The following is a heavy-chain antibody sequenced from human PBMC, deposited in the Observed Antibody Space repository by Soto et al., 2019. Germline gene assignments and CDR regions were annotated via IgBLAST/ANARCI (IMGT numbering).Heavy chain of an antibody. Sequence: PSETLSLTCTVSGGSISSSTDYWGWIRQPPGKGLDWIGNLYYSGNTYYAPSLKSRVTISVDSSKNQFSLKLNSVTAADTAVYYCARGVTNSWYYFDYWGQGTLVTVSS. V-gene: IGHV4-39*01. CDR3: ARGVTNSWYYFDY. J-gene: IGHJ4*02. CDR1: GGSISSSTDY. CDR2: LYYSGNT. D-gene: IGHD6-13*01.